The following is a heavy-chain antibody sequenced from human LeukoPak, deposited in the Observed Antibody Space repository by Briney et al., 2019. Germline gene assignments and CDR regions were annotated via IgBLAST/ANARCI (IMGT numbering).Heavy chain of an antibody. CDR1: GASISSGASY. D-gene: IGHD6-13*01. J-gene: IGHJ4*02. V-gene: IGHV4-31*03. CDR2: IYYSGST. CDR3: ARDSSTWWFDY. Sequence: PSETLSLTCTVSGASISSGASYWSWIRQHPGKGLECIGYIYYSGSTYYNPSLKSRVTISVDTSKNQFSLNLRSVTAADTAVYYCARDSSTWWFDYWGQGTLVTVSS.